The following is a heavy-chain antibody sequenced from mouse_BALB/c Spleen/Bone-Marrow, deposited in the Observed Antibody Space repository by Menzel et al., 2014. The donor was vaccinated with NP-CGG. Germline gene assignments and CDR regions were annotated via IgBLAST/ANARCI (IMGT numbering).Heavy chain of an antibody. Sequence: EVKLMESGGGLVKPGGSLKLSCAASGFTFSSYGMSWVRQTPEKGLEWVATISGGGSYTYYPDSVKGRFTISRDNAKNNLYLQMSSLRSEDTALYYCARQNGNYGYYYAMDYWGQGTSVTVSS. J-gene: IGHJ4*01. CDR2: ISGGGSYT. CDR1: GFTFSSYG. V-gene: IGHV5-9-2*01. CDR3: ARQNGNYGYYYAMDY. D-gene: IGHD2-1*01.